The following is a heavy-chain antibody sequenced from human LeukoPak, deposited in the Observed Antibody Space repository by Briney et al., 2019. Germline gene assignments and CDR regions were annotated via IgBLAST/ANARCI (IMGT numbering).Heavy chain of an antibody. CDR3: AREFGIAAAGTPNWFDP. CDR1: GFTFSSYA. D-gene: IGHD6-13*01. J-gene: IGHJ5*02. Sequence: GGSLRLSCAASGFTFSSYAMHWVRQAPGKGLEWVAVISYDGSNKYYADSVKGRFTISRDNSKNTLYLQMNSLRAEDTAVYYCAREFGIAAAGTPNWFDPWGQGTLVTVSS. V-gene: IGHV3-30-3*01. CDR2: ISYDGSNK.